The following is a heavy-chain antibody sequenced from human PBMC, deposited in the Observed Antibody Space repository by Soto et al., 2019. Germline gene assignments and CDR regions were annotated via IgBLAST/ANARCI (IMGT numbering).Heavy chain of an antibody. Sequence: QVQLVQSGAEVKKPGSSVKVSCKASGGTFSSYAISWVRQAPGQGLEWMGGIIPIFGTANYARKFQGRVNIAADESTSTAYMEMSRLKSEDTAVYYCASAADSSGWYYFEYWGQGTRVTVSS. CDR1: GGTFSSYA. J-gene: IGHJ4*02. CDR3: ASAADSSGWYYFEY. CDR2: IIPIFGTA. D-gene: IGHD6-19*01. V-gene: IGHV1-69*12.